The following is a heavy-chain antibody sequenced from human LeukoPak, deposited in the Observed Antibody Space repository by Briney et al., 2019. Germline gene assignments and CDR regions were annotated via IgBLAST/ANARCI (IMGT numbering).Heavy chain of an antibody. CDR1: GFTFSSYG. CDR2: IWYDGSNK. D-gene: IGHD3-10*01. Sequence: PGGSLRLSCAASGFTFSSYGMHWVRQAPGKGLEWVAVIWYDGSNKYYADSVKGRFTISRDNSKNTLYLQMNSLSAEDTAVYYCARDRVYGSGSSILDYGGQGTLVTVSS. J-gene: IGHJ4*02. V-gene: IGHV3-33*01. CDR3: ARDRVYGSGSSILDY.